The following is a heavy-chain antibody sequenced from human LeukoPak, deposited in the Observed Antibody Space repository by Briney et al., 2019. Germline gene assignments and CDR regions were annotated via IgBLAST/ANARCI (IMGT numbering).Heavy chain of an antibody. D-gene: IGHD1-1*01. CDR1: GFTLSWYW. CDR3: ARDLQDAFDI. Sequence: GGSLRLSCAASGFTLSWYWMNWVRQAPGKGLEWVAKIKQDGSEKYYVDSVKGRFTISRDNAKKSLYLQMNSLRAEDTAVYYCARDLQDAFDIWGQGTMVTVSS. J-gene: IGHJ3*02. V-gene: IGHV3-7*01. CDR2: IKQDGSEK.